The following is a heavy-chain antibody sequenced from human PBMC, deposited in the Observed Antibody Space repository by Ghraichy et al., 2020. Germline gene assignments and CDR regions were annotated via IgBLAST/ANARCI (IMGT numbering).Heavy chain of an antibody. CDR2: ISYDGSNK. Sequence: GESLNISCAASGFTFSSYAMHWVRQAPGKGLEWVAVISYDGSNKYYADSVKGRFTISRDNSKNTLYLQMNSLRAEDTAVYYCARDLPGYGDYVGFDYWGQGTLVTVSS. CDR3: ARDLPGYGDYVGFDY. J-gene: IGHJ4*02. V-gene: IGHV3-30-3*01. CDR1: GFTFSSYA. D-gene: IGHD4-17*01.